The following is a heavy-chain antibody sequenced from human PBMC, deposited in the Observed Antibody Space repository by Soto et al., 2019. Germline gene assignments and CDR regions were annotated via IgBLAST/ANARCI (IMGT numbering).Heavy chain of an antibody. J-gene: IGHJ4*02. CDR3: GTTLEY. D-gene: IGHD2-15*01. CDR2: INNDGSRT. CDR1: GFTFSTYW. Sequence: GGSLRLSSAASGFTFSTYWIHWVRQVPGEGLVWVSTINNDGSRTWYADSVRGRIAMSRDNARNLVYLQMKSPRAEDTAVYYCGTTLEYWGQGALVTVSS. V-gene: IGHV3-74*01.